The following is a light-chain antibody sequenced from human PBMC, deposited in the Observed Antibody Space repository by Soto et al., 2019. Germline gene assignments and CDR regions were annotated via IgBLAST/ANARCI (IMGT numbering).Light chain of an antibody. CDR2: GAS. CDR1: QSVSSSY. CDR3: QQCDGSPRLT. Sequence: EIVLTQSPGTLSLSPGERATLSCRASQSVSSSYLAWYQQKPGQAPRLLIYGASSRATGIPDRVSGSGSGTDCTLTISRLEPEDFAVYYWQQCDGSPRLTCGGGTKLEIK. V-gene: IGKV3-20*01. J-gene: IGKJ4*01.